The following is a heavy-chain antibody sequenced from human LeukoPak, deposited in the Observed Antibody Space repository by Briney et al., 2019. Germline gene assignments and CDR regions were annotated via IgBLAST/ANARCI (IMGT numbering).Heavy chain of an antibody. D-gene: IGHD1-26*01. V-gene: IGHV4-4*09. J-gene: IGHJ5*02. CDR3: ARHVGATFFNWIDP. CDR1: GGSISSYY. Sequence: SETLSLTCTVSGGSISSYYWSWIRQPPGKGLEWIGYIYTSGSTTYNPSLKSRVTMSRDTSKTQFSLKLNSVTAADTAIYYCARHVGATFFNWIDPWGQGTLVTVSS. CDR2: IYTSGST.